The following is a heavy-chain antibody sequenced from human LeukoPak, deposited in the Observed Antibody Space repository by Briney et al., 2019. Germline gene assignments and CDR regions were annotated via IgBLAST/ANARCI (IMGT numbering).Heavy chain of an antibody. CDR1: GGTFSSYA. Sequence: GASVKVSCKASGGTFSSYAISWVRQAPGQGLEWMGRIIPILGIANYAQKFQGRVTITADKSTSTAYMELSSLRSEDTAVYYCARYVVGATFEDWGQGTLVTVSS. V-gene: IGHV1-69*04. D-gene: IGHD1-26*01. CDR2: IIPILGIA. J-gene: IGHJ4*02. CDR3: ARYVVGATFED.